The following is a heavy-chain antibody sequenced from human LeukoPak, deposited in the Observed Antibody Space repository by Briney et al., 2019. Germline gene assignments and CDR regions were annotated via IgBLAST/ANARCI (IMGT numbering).Heavy chain of an antibody. CDR1: GESFSDHY. CDR3: ARGRTGAAALDF. Sequence: SETLSLTCAVYGESFSDHYWTWIRLPPGKGLEWIGESTHSGSTNYNPSLKSRVTISVDTSKSQFSLKLTSMTAADTAVYYCARGRTGAAALDFWGPGTLVTVSS. V-gene: IGHV4-34*01. J-gene: IGHJ4*02. CDR2: STHSGST. D-gene: IGHD2-2*01.